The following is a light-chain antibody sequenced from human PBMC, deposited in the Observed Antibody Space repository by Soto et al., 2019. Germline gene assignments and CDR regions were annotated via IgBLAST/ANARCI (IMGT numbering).Light chain of an antibody. CDR3: SSYTSSSPYV. Sequence: QSVLTQPASVSGSPGQSITISCTGTSSDDGGYNYVSWYQQHPGKAPKLMIYEVSNRPSGVSNRFSGSKSGNTASLTISGLQAEDEADYYCSSYTSSSPYVFGTGTKLTV. J-gene: IGLJ1*01. CDR2: EVS. V-gene: IGLV2-14*01. CDR1: SSDDGGYNY.